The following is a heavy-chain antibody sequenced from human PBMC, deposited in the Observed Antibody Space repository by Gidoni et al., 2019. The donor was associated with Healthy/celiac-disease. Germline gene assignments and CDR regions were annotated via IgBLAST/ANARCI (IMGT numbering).Heavy chain of an antibody. CDR2: ISWNSGSI. CDR1: GFTFDDYA. Sequence: EVQLVESGGGLVQPGRSLRLSCAASGFTFDDYAMHWVRQAPGKGLGWVSGISWNSGSIGYADSVKGRFTISRDNAKNSLYLQMNSLRAEDTALYYCAKGDGSYYVDYWGQGTLVTVSS. V-gene: IGHV3-9*01. J-gene: IGHJ4*02. D-gene: IGHD1-26*01. CDR3: AKGDGSYYVDY.